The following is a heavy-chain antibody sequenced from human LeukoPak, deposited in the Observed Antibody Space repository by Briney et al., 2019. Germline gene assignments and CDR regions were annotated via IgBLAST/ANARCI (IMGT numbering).Heavy chain of an antibody. CDR3: ARGSTNYDILTGYYLL. CDR2: ISSSSSTI. J-gene: IGHJ4*02. Sequence: GGSLRLSCAASGFTFSSYSMNWVRQAPGKGLEWVSYISSSSSTIYYADSVKGRFTISRDNAKNSLYLQMNSLRAEDTAVYYCARGSTNYDILTGYYLLWGQGTLVTVSS. V-gene: IGHV3-48*01. D-gene: IGHD3-9*01. CDR1: GFTFSSYS.